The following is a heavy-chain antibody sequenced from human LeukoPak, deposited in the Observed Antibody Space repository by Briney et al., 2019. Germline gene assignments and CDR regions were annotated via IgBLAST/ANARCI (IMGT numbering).Heavy chain of an antibody. CDR2: NDPNSGGT. J-gene: IGHJ2*01. Sequence: GASVKVSCKASGYTFTVNHVHWVRQAPGQGLEWMEWNDPNSGGTKYAQKFQDRVAMTSDTSISTAYMELSGLRSDDPAVYFCAREADIVSFDLWGRGTRVTVSS. CDR3: AREADIVSFDL. CDR1: GYTFTVNH. V-gene: IGHV1-2*02. D-gene: IGHD3-16*02.